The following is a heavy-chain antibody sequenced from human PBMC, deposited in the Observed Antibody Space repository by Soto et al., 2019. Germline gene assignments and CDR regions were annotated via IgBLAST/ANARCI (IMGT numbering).Heavy chain of an antibody. CDR2: INHSGST. J-gene: IGHJ4*02. CDR1: GGSFSGYY. CDR3: ARGYYDSSGSLDY. Sequence: SETLSLTCAVYGGSFSGYYWSWIRQPPGKGLEWIGEINHSGSTNYNPSLKSRVTISVDTSKNQFSLKLSSVTAADTAVYYCARGYYDSSGSLDYWGQGTLVPVSS. V-gene: IGHV4-34*01. D-gene: IGHD3-22*01.